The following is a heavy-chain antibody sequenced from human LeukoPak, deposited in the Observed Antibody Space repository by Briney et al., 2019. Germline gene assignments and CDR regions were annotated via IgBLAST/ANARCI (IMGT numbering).Heavy chain of an antibody. Sequence: GGSLRLSCSASGFTFSSCAMHWVRQAPGKGLEYVSAISSNGGSTYYADSVKGRFTISRDNAKNSLYLQMNSLRAEDTAVYYCARDLDVVVPAASDAFDIWGQGTMVTVSS. CDR1: GFTFSSCA. CDR2: ISSNGGST. J-gene: IGHJ3*02. V-gene: IGHV3-64*04. D-gene: IGHD2-2*01. CDR3: ARDLDVVVPAASDAFDI.